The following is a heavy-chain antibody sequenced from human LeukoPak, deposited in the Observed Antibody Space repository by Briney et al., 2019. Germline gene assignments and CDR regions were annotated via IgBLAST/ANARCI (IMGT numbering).Heavy chain of an antibody. CDR1: GVTFSGSA. J-gene: IGHJ4*02. Sequence: PGGSLRLSCAASGVTFSGSAMHWVRQPSGKGLEWVGRIRSKANSYATAYAASVKGRFTISRDDSKNTAYLQMNSLKTEDTAVYYCCCSVADYWGQGTLVTVSS. V-gene: IGHV3-73*01. CDR3: CCSVADY. D-gene: IGHD6-19*01. CDR2: IRSKANSYAT.